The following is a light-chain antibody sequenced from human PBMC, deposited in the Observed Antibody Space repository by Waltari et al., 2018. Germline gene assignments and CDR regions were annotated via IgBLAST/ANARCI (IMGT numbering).Light chain of an antibody. CDR1: GSDVGGSDY. CDR2: DVY. CDR3: SSYTSSGVV. J-gene: IGLJ2*01. Sequence: QSALTPPASVSGSPGQAINISCPGNGSDVGGSDYVSCYQHYPGKAPRLIIYDVYNRPSGVSNRFSGSKSDNTASLTISGLQAEDESVYYCSSYTSSGVVFGGGTKLTVL. V-gene: IGLV2-14*03.